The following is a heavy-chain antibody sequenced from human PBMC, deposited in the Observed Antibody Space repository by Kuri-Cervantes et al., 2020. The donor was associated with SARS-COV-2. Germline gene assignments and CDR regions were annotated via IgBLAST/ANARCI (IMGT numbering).Heavy chain of an antibody. CDR3: ASISVAAERHSYYYDSSGYYAKPYYYGMDV. D-gene: IGHD3-22*01. V-gene: IGHV4-38-2*01. CDR2: IYHSGST. J-gene: IGHJ6*02. CDR1: GYSISSGYY. Sequence: SETLSLTCAVSGYSISSGYYWGWIRQPPGKGLEWIGSIYHSGSTYYNPSLKSRVTISVDTSKNQFSLKLSSVTAADTAVYYCASISVAAERHSYYYDSSGYYAKPYYYGMDVWGQGTTVTVSS.